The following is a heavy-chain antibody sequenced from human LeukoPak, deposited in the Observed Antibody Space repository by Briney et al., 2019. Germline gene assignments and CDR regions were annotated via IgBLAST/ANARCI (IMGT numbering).Heavy chain of an antibody. CDR1: GFTFNSYA. J-gene: IGHJ5*02. V-gene: IGHV3-23*01. Sequence: GGSLRLSCAAPGFTFNSYAMNWVRQAPGKGLEWASAISGSGGSTYYADSVKGRFTISRDNSKNTLYLQMNSLRAEDTAVYYCAKDRAMIVVGYYLWGQGTLVTVSS. CDR3: AKDRAMIVVGYYL. D-gene: IGHD3-22*01. CDR2: ISGSGGST.